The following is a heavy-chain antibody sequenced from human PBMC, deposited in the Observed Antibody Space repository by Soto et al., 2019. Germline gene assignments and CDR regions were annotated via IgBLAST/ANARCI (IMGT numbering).Heavy chain of an antibody. CDR1: GGSISSYY. CDR2: IYYSGST. Sequence: PSETLSLTCTVSGGSISSYYWSWIRQPPGKGLEWIGYIYYSGSTNYNPSLKSRVTISVDTSKNQFSLKLSSVTAADTAVYYCARDGGRVGAFDIWGQGAMVTGSS. V-gene: IGHV4-59*01. CDR3: ARDGGRVGAFDI. J-gene: IGHJ3*02.